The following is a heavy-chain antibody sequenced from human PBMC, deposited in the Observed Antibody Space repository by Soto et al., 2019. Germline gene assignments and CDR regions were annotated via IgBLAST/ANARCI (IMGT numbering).Heavy chain of an antibody. CDR2: IKRKTDGDTT. J-gene: IGHJ4*02. V-gene: IGHV3-15*01. Sequence: EVQLVDSGGGLVKPGGSLTLSCAASGFTFTNAWMSWVRQAPWQGLELVGRIKRKTDGDTTDYAAPVKGRFTISRDDSKNTMYLQMNSLQIEDTAVYYCTLHIVVVTSVHNYFNHWGQGTLVTVSS. CDR1: GFTFTNAW. CDR3: TLHIVVVTSVHNYFNH. D-gene: IGHD2-21*02.